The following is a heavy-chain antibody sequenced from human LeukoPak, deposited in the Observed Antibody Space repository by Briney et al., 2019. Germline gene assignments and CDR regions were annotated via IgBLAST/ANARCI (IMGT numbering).Heavy chain of an antibody. Sequence: PGGSLRLSCTASGFTFGSHAMSWVRQAPGKGLEWVAVIWYDGSNKYYADSVKGRFTISRDNSKNTLYLQMNSLRAEDTAVYYCARDSDDGVVISTNLIDYWGQGTLVTVSS. J-gene: IGHJ4*02. CDR2: IWYDGSNK. D-gene: IGHD3-3*01. CDR1: GFTFGSHA. CDR3: ARDSDDGVVISTNLIDY. V-gene: IGHV3-33*08.